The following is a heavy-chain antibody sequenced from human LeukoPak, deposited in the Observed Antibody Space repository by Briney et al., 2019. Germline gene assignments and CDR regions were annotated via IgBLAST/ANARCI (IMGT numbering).Heavy chain of an antibody. CDR3: TRHLSYGGNSTYYFDY. J-gene: IGHJ4*02. CDR2: IRSKANSYAT. D-gene: IGHD4-23*01. Sequence: GGSLRLSCAASGFTFSGSAMHWVRQASGKGLEWVGRIRSKANSYATAYAASVKGRFTISRDDSKNTAYLQMNSLKTEDTAVYYCTRHLSYGGNSTYYFDYWGQGTLVTVPS. CDR1: GFTFSGSA. V-gene: IGHV3-73*01.